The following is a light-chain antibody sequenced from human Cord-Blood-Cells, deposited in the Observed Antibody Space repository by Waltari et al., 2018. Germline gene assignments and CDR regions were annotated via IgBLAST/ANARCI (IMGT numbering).Light chain of an antibody. J-gene: IGKJ1*01. V-gene: IGKV1-5*01. CDR2: DAS. CDR1: QSISSW. Sequence: EMKMTESSSTMSASVGERDKITCRASQSISSWLAWYQQKPGKAPKLLIYDASSLENGVPSMFSVSRSRTEFTRTISSLQPDDFTTYCCQQYNSYSPWTFGLGSKVEIK. CDR3: QQYNSYSPWT.